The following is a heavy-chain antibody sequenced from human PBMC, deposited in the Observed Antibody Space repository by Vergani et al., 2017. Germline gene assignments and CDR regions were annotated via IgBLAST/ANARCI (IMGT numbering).Heavy chain of an antibody. Sequence: QVQLVQSGAEVKKPGASVKVSCKASGYTFTSYYMHWVRQAPGQGLEWMGWINPNSGGTNYAQKFQGRVTMTRDTSISTAYMELSRLRSDDTAVYYCARQLNEVFVRRTYYYYGMDVWGQGTTVTVSS. CDR1: GYTFTSYY. CDR3: ARQLNEVFVRRTYYYYGMDV. J-gene: IGHJ6*02. V-gene: IGHV1-2*02. CDR2: INPNSGGT.